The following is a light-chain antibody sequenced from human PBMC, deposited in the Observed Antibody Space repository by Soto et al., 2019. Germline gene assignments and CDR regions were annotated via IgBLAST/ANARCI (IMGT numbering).Light chain of an antibody. J-gene: IGKJ5*01. CDR1: QSISNN. CDR3: QQYHNWPPIT. V-gene: IGKV3D-15*01. CDR2: GAS. Sequence: MAQSPSTLSSSVGDRVTITCLARQSISNNLAWYQQKLGQAPRLLIYGASTRATGIPARFSGSGSGTEFTLTISSLQSEDFAVYYCQQYHNWPPITFGQGTRLEIK.